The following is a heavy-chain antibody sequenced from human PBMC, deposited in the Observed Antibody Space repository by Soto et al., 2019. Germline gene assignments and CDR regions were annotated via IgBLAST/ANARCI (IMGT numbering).Heavy chain of an antibody. V-gene: IGHV1-18*01. CDR2: ISAYNGNT. J-gene: IGHJ6*02. D-gene: IGHD2-2*02. Sequence: ASVKVSCKASGYTFTSYGISWVRQAPGQGLEWMGWISAYNGNTNYAQKLQGRVTMTTDTSTSTAHMELRSLRSDDTAVYYCAREGGYCSSTSCYTGIYYYYYYGMDVWGQGTTVTVSS. CDR3: AREGGYCSSTSCYTGIYYYYYYGMDV. CDR1: GYTFTSYG.